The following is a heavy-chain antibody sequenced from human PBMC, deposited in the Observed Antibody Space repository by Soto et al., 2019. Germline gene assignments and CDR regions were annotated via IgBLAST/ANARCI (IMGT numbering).Heavy chain of an antibody. CDR2: ISAYNGNT. D-gene: IGHD6-13*01. CDR1: GCTLTSYG. Sequence: ASVKVSCKASGCTLTSYGISWVRQAPGQGLEWMGWISAYNGNTNYAQKLQGRVTMTTDTSTSTAYMELRSLRSDDTAVYYCARVTAAGTAFDYWGQGTLVTVSS. V-gene: IGHV1-18*01. J-gene: IGHJ4*02. CDR3: ARVTAAGTAFDY.